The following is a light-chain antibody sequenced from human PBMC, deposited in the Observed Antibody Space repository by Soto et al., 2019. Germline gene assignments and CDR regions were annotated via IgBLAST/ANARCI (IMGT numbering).Light chain of an antibody. V-gene: IGLV1-51*01. CDR3: GTWDSSLSAGGVV. J-gene: IGLJ2*01. Sequence: QSVLTQPPSVSAAPGQKVTISCSGSSSNIGNNYVSWYQQLPGTAPKLLIYDNNKRPPGIPDRFSGSKSGTSATLGITGLQTGDEADYYCGTWDSSLSAGGVVFGGGTKRTVL. CDR2: DNN. CDR1: SSNIGNNY.